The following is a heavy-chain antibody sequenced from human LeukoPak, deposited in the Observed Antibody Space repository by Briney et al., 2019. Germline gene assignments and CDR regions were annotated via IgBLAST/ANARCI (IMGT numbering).Heavy chain of an antibody. CDR2: IDWNGGIT. CDR3: ARVADYYDSSGYPFAGFDL. CDR1: GFSFDDAA. V-gene: IGHV3-20*01. D-gene: IGHD3-22*01. J-gene: IGHJ3*01. Sequence: GGSLRLSCAASGFSFDDAAMGWVRQLPGKGLEWVSAIDWNGGITSYADSVKGRFTISRDNAKDPLYLQMNSLRAEDTALYHCARVADYYDSSGYPFAGFDLWGQGTIVTVSS.